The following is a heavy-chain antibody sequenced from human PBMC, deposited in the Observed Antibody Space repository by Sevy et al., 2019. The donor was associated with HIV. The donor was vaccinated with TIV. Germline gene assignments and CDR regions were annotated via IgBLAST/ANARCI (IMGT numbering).Heavy chain of an antibody. CDR1: GFTFSSYS. D-gene: IGHD6-13*01. J-gene: IGHJ4*02. CDR3: AREGIAAAGTRRPPDY. Sequence: GGSLRLSCAASGFTFSSYSMNWVRQAPGKGLEWVSSISSSSSYIYYADSVKGRFTISRDNAKNSLYLQMNSLRAEDTAVYYCAREGIAAAGTRRPPDYWGQGTQVTVSS. V-gene: IGHV3-21*01. CDR2: ISSSSSYI.